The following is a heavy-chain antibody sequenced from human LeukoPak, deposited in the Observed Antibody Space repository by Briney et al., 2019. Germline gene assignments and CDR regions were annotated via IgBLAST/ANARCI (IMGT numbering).Heavy chain of an antibody. CDR2: IYYSGST. CDR3: ARSKDTSGWYFDY. CDR1: GGSISSGGYY. V-gene: IGHV4-61*08. D-gene: IGHD6-19*01. J-gene: IGHJ4*02. Sequence: PSETLSLTCAVSGGSISSGGYYWSWIRQPPGKGLEWIGYIYYSGSTNYNPSLKSRVTISVDTSKNQFSLKLSSVTAADTAVYYCARSKDTSGWYFDYWGQGTLVTVSS.